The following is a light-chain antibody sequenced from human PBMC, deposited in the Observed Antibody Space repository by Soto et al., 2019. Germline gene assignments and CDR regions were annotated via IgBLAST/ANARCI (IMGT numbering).Light chain of an antibody. CDR3: QQYGGTPPIT. CDR2: GAS. Sequence: EIVLTQSPGTLSLSPGERATLSCRASQKISSRYLAWYLQKPGQAPRFLIYGASSRATGSPDRFSGSGGGADFSLTISRLEPEDFAVYYCQQYGGTPPITFGQGARLEIK. V-gene: IGKV3-20*01. CDR1: QKISSRY. J-gene: IGKJ5*01.